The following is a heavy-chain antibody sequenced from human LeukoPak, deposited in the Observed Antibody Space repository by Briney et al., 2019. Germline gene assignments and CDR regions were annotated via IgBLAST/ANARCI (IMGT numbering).Heavy chain of an antibody. V-gene: IGHV3-23*01. CDR1: GFTYTDYS. J-gene: IGHJ4*02. CDR3: AKLASSWHFDY. Sequence: GGSLRLSCSASGFTYTDYSMSWVRQAPGKGLEWVSAISGSGGSTYYADSVKGRFTISRDNSKNTLYLQMNSLRAEDTAVYYCAKLASSWHFDYWGQGTLVTVSS. CDR2: ISGSGGST. D-gene: IGHD6-13*01.